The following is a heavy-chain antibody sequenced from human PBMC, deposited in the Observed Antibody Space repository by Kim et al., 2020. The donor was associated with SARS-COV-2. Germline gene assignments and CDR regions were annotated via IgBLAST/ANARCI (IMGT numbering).Heavy chain of an antibody. V-gene: IGHV3-73*01. D-gene: IGHD6-13*01. J-gene: IGHJ4*02. CDR2: NSYAT. CDR3: TTGIADY. Sequence: NSYATAYAASVKGRFTISRDDSKNTAYLQMNSLKTEDTAVYYCTTGIADYWGQGTLVTVSS.